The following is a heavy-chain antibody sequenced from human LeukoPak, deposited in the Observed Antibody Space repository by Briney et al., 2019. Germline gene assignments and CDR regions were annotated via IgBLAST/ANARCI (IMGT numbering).Heavy chain of an antibody. CDR3: ARFSVAAAGTGWFDP. V-gene: IGHV4-59*01. D-gene: IGHD6-13*01. J-gene: IGHJ5*02. Sequence: SETLSLTCTVSGGSIRSYFWSWIRQPPGKGLEWIGYIDYSGGTNYNPSLKSRVTISVDPSKNQFSLRLSSVTAADTAVYYCARFSVAAAGTGWFDPWGQGTLVTVSA. CDR1: GGSIRSYF. CDR2: IDYSGGT.